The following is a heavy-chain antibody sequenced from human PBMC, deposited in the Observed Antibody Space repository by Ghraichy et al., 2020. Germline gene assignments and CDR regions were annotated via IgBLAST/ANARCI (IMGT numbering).Heavy chain of an antibody. J-gene: IGHJ4*02. D-gene: IGHD5-12*01. Sequence: ASVKVSCKASGYTFTSYGISWVRQAPGQGLEWMGWISADNGNTNYAQNLQGRVTMTTDTSPSTAYMELRSLRSDETAVYYSARYRGYEGGFHYWGQGTLVTVSS. CDR3: ARYRGYEGGFHY. CDR2: ISADNGNT. V-gene: IGHV1-18*04. CDR1: GYTFTSYG.